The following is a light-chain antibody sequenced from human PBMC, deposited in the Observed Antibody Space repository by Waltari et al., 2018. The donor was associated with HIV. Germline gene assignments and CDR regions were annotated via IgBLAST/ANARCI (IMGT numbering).Light chain of an antibody. J-gene: IGKJ4*01. V-gene: IGKV1-27*01. Sequence: DIQMTQSPSPLSASIGDRVNITCRASQGISNYLAWYQQRPGKAPKLLIYYASSLQSGVPSRFGGSISGTDFTLTISSLQPEDVATYYCQQYHSAPLTFGGGTKVEIK. CDR1: QGISNY. CDR2: YAS. CDR3: QQYHSAPLT.